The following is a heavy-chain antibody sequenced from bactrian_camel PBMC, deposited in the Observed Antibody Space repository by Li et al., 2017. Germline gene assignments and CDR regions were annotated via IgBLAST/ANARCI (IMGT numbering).Heavy chain of an antibody. D-gene: IGHD1*01. CDR3: LQMTGSVFVTAPPSRRRIGT. V-gene: IGHV3S67*01. CDR1: GLPYRSYC. CDR2: ITRDGAT. J-gene: IGHJ4*01. Sequence: DVQLVESGGGSVQPGGSLRLSCVTSGLPYRSYCMAWLRQGADQEREIVATITRDGATSYVESAKGRFTISKDTAKNILYLQMDRLKPEDTAMYTVLQMTGSVFVTAPPSRRRIGTGTRGPRSPSP.